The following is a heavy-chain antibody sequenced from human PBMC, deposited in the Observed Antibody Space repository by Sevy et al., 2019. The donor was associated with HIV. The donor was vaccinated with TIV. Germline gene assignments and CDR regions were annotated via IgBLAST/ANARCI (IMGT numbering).Heavy chain of an antibody. CDR2: IWFDGSNT. CDR1: GFTFSSFG. V-gene: IGHV3-33*01. CDR3: ARDLEFYDYGDYGPAFMPDF. J-gene: IGHJ4*01. D-gene: IGHD4-17*01. Sequence: GGSLRLSCAASGFTFSSFGMHWVRQAPGKGLEWVAVIWFDGSNTYYSDSVKGRFTISRDIAKNTLHLQINSLRGEDTAVYYCARDLEFYDYGDYGPAFMPDFWGHGTLVTVSS.